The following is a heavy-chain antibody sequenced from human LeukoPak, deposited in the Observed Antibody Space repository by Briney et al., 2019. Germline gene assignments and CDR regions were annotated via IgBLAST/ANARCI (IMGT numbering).Heavy chain of an antibody. CDR3: AREGGTMSLYGMDV. CDR2: IYYSGST. J-gene: IGHJ6*02. Sequence: SETLSLTCTVSGGSLSSYYWSWIRQPPGKGLEWIGYIYYSGSTNYNPSLKSRVTISVDTSKNQFSLKLSSVTAADTAVYYCAREGGTMSLYGMDVWGQGTTVTVSS. D-gene: IGHD1-26*01. V-gene: IGHV4-59*12. CDR1: GGSLSSYY.